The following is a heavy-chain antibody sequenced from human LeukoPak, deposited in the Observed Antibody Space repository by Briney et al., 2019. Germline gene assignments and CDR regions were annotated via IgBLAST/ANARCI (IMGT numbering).Heavy chain of an antibody. CDR1: GFTFSNAW. V-gene: IGHV3-15*01. J-gene: IGHJ4*02. Sequence: PGGSLRLSCAASGFTFSNAWMSWVRQAPGKGLEWVGRIKSKTDGGTTDYAAPVKGRFTISRDDSKNTLYLQMNSLKTEDTAVYYCTTDGNVLRFLEWLLPFDYWGQGTLVTVSS. D-gene: IGHD3-3*01. CDR3: TTDGNVLRFLEWLLPFDY. CDR2: IKSKTDGGTT.